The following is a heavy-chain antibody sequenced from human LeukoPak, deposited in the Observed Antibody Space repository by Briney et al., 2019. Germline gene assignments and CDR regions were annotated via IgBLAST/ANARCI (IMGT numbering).Heavy chain of an antibody. CDR1: GFTFSSYA. CDR2: ISSNGGST. Sequence: GGSLRLSCSASGFTFSSYAMHWVRQAPGKGLEYVSAISSNGGSTYHADSVKGRFTISRDNSKNTLYLQMSSLRAEDTAVYYCVKTGRTTRSPTYYFDYWGQGTLVTVSS. V-gene: IGHV3-64D*06. D-gene: IGHD1-1*01. CDR3: VKTGRTTRSPTYYFDY. J-gene: IGHJ4*02.